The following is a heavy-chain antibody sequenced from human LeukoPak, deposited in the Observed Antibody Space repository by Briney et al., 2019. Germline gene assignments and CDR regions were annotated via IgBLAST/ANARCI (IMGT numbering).Heavy chain of an antibody. D-gene: IGHD2-21*02. J-gene: IGHJ4*02. V-gene: IGHV3-52*01. CDR1: GFTFSSSW. CDR2: IKCDGSNK. CDR3: AKMHCGGDCYLYYFDY. Sequence: GGSLRLPCAASGFTFSSSWMHWVCQAPEKGLEWVADIKCDGSNKYYADSVKGRFTISRDNSKNTLYLQMNSLRAEDTAVYYCAKMHCGGDCYLYYFDYWGQGTLVTVSS.